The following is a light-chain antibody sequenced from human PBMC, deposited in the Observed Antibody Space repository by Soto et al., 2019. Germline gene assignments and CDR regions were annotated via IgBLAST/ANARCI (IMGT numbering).Light chain of an antibody. CDR2: HAS. CDR3: QHYNEWPLT. Sequence: EIVMTQSPATLSVSPGERATLSCRASQSVSNNLAGYQQKPGQAPRLLIYHASTRAPGIPARFSGSGSGTELTLTISSVQSEDFAVYYCQHYNEWPLTFGGGTKVEIK. CDR1: QSVSNN. J-gene: IGKJ4*01. V-gene: IGKV3-15*01.